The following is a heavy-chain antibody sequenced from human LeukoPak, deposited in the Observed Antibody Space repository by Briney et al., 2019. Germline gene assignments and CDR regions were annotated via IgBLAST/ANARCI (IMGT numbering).Heavy chain of an antibody. J-gene: IGHJ4*02. D-gene: IGHD3-22*01. CDR3: ARGLYYYDSNGRTPYDY. Sequence: ASVKVSCKASGYTFISYDINWVRQATGQGLEWMGWMNPNSGITGYAQKFQGRVSMARNTSIGTAYMELSSLKSEDTPVYYCARGLYYYDSNGRTPYDYWGQGTLVTVSS. CDR2: MNPNSGIT. CDR1: GYTFISYD. V-gene: IGHV1-8*01.